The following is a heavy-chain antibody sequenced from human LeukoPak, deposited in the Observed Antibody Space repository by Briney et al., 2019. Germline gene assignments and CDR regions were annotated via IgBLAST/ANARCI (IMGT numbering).Heavy chain of an antibody. CDR2: ISGSGGST. J-gene: IGHJ6*02. CDR1: GFTFSSYA. CDR3: AKSILATDPYGMDV. Sequence: QAGGSLRLSCAASGFTFSSYAMSWVRQAPGKGLEWVSAISGSGGSTYYADSVKGRFTISRDNSKNTLYLQMNSLRAEDTAVYYCAKSILATDPYGMDVWGQGTTVTVSS. V-gene: IGHV3-23*01. D-gene: IGHD2-21*01.